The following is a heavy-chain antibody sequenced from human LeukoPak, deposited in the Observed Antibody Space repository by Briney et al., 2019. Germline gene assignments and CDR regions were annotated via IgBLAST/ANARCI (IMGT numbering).Heavy chain of an antibody. CDR2: INYSGST. CDR3: ARVNYGSGSYYNDY. V-gene: IGHV4-59*01. J-gene: IGHJ4*02. CDR1: GGSISNYY. Sequence: SETLSLTCTVSGGSISNYYWSWIRQPPGKGLEWIGYINYSGSTNYNSSLKSRVTISIDTSKNQFSLKLSSVTAADTAVYYCARVNYGSGSYYNDYWGQGTLVTVSS. D-gene: IGHD3-10*01.